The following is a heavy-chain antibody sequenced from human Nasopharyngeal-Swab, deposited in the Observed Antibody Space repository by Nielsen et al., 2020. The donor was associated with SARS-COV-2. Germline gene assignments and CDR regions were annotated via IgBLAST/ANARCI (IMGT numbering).Heavy chain of an antibody. CDR3: ARDPRPLAAAGYLVAFDV. CDR2: MSYDGYEK. CDR1: GFPFGKNA. J-gene: IGHJ3*01. Sequence: GESLKISCAASGFPFGKNAMNWVRQAPGRGLEWLALMSYDGYEKYYADSVKGRFTISRDNSKNTLYLQMNSLRAEDTAVYFCARDPRPLAAAGYLVAFDVWGQGTMVTVSS. V-gene: IGHV3-30*04. D-gene: IGHD6-13*01.